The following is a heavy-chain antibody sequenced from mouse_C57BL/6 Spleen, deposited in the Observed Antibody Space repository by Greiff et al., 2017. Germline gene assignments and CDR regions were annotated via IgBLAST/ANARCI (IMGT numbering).Heavy chain of an antibody. J-gene: IGHJ4*01. Sequence: QVQLQQPGAELVMPGASVKLSCKASGYTFTSYWMHWVKQRPGQGLEWIGEIDPSDSYTNYNQKFKGKSTLTVDKSSSTAYMQLSSLTSDDSAVYYCARNWEYYAMDYWGQGTSVTVSS. CDR2: IDPSDSYT. D-gene: IGHD4-1*01. CDR3: ARNWEYYAMDY. CDR1: GYTFTSYW. V-gene: IGHV1-69*01.